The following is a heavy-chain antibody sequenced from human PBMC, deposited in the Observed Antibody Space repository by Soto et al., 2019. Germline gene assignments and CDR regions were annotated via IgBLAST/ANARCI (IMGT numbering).Heavy chain of an antibody. J-gene: IGHJ6*02. D-gene: IGHD5-12*01. Sequence: QVQLVQSGAEVKKPGASVKVSCKASGYTFTSYGISWVRQAPGQGLEWMGWISAYNGNTNYAQKLQGRVTMTTDTSTSTAYTELRSLRFDDTAVYYCARGGDMVTQKDKGDGGMDVWGQGTTVTVSS. CDR1: GYTFTSYG. V-gene: IGHV1-18*01. CDR3: ARGGDMVTQKDKGDGGMDV. CDR2: ISAYNGNT.